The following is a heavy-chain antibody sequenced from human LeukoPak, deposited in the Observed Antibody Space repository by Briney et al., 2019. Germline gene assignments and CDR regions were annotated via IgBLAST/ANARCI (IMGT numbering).Heavy chain of an antibody. D-gene: IGHD2-2*01. J-gene: IGHJ4*02. CDR1: GYTFIGYY. CDR3: ACITHCSSTSCRDY. Sequence: AASVKVSCKASGYTFIGYYMYWVRQAPGQGLEWMGRINPNSGGTNYAQKFQGRVTMTRDTSISTAYMELSRLRSDDTAVYYCACITHCSSTSCRDYWGQGTLVTVSS. CDR2: INPNSGGT. V-gene: IGHV1-2*06.